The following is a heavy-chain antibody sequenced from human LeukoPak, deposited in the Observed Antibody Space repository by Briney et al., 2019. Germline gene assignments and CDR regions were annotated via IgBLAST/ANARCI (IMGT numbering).Heavy chain of an antibody. CDR1: GYSISNSYY. D-gene: IGHD3-10*01. CDR2: IYTSGST. CDR3: AREYLSGSGSYYLNYYYYYMDV. Sequence: SETLSLTCSGSGYSISNSYYWSWIRQPAGKGLEWIGRIYTSGSTNYNPSLKSRVTISVDTSKNQFSLKLSSVTAADTAVYYCAREYLSGSGSYYLNYYYYYMDVWGKGTTVTISS. J-gene: IGHJ6*03. V-gene: IGHV4-61*02.